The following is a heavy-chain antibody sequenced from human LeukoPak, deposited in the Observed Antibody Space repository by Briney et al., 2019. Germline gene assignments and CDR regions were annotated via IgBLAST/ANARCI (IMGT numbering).Heavy chain of an antibody. D-gene: IGHD6-6*01. Sequence: PSETLSLTCAVSGDSISSSYWWTWVRQPPGKGLEWVGEIYHSGSTSYNPSLKSRVTISIDKSNNQVSLKLSSVTAADTAVHYCARHPHIAARGGWFDPWGQGTLVTVSS. CDR1: GDSISSSYW. V-gene: IGHV4-4*02. CDR2: IYHSGST. J-gene: IGHJ5*02. CDR3: ARHPHIAARGGWFDP.